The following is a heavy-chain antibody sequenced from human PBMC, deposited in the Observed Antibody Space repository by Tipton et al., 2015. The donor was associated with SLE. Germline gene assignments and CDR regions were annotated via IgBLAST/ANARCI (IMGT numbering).Heavy chain of an antibody. CDR3: ARGMLTWRGAIVGVDV. CDR2: IYPTGNS. V-gene: IGHV4-34*01. J-gene: IGHJ6*02. Sequence: TLSLTCGVYSKSFSHYFWTWIRQPPGKGLEWLAIIYPTGNSYFNPSLKSRVTIALDTSKNQVSLTLNSVIAADTAVYYCARGMLTWRGAIVGVDVWGQGTTVNVSS. D-gene: IGHD2-8*01. CDR1: SKSFSHYF.